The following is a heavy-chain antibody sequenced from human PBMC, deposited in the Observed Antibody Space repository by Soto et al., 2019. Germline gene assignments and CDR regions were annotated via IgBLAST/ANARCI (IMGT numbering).Heavy chain of an antibody. CDR3: ARDAGYCGGDCYEPLNWYFDL. CDR2: ISYDGSNK. CDR1: GFTFSSYA. Sequence: QVQLVESGGGVVQPGRSLRLSCAASGFTFSSYAMHWVRQAPGKGLEWVAVISYDGSNKYYADSVKGRFTISRDNSKNTLYLQMNSLRAEDTAVYYCARDAGYCGGDCYEPLNWYFDLWGRGTLVTVSS. J-gene: IGHJ2*01. V-gene: IGHV3-30-3*01. D-gene: IGHD2-21*02.